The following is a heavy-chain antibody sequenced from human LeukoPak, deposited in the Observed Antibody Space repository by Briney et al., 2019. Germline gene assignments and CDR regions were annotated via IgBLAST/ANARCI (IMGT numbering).Heavy chain of an antibody. Sequence: PSETLSLTCAVYGGSFSGYYWSWIRQPPGKGLEWIGEINHSGSTNYNPSLKSRVTISVDTSKNQFSLKLSSVTAADTAVYYCASLRVDSSGYYYNYWGQGTLVTVSS. D-gene: IGHD3-22*01. CDR2: INHSGST. CDR1: GGSFSGYY. J-gene: IGHJ4*02. CDR3: ASLRVDSSGYYYNY. V-gene: IGHV4-34*01.